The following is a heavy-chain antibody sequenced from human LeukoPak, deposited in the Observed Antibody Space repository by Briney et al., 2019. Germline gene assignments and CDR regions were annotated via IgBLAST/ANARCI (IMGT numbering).Heavy chain of an antibody. Sequence: PEGSLRLSCAASGFIFNSYLMHWVRRTPGKGLEWVAAMSYDGTVEYYPDSVKGRFTISRDNSKNTVFLQMNSLRVEDSALYCCAREPEFGEYDYWGQGTLVTVSS. CDR3: AREPEFGEYDY. V-gene: IGHV3-30*04. CDR1: GFIFNSYL. J-gene: IGHJ4*02. CDR2: MSYDGTVE. D-gene: IGHD3-10*01.